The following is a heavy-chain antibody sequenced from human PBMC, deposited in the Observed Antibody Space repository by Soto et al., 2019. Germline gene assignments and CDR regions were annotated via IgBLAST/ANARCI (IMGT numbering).Heavy chain of an antibody. CDR2: IYPGDSDT. Sequence: PGESLKISCKGSGYSFTSYWIGWVRQMPVKGLEWMGIIYPGDSDTRYSPSFQGQVTISADKSISTAYLQWSSLKASDTAMYYCARMALYQYYYYGMDVWGQGTTVTVSS. D-gene: IGHD2-2*02. CDR3: ARMALYQYYYYGMDV. CDR1: GYSFTSYW. J-gene: IGHJ6*02. V-gene: IGHV5-51*01.